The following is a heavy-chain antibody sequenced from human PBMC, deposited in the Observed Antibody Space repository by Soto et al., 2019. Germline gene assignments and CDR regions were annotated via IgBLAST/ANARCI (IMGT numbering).Heavy chain of an antibody. V-gene: IGHV1-69*13. D-gene: IGHD3-22*01. CDR1: GGTFSSYA. J-gene: IGHJ4*02. Sequence: SVKVSCKASGGTFSSYAISWVRQAPGQGLEWMGGIIPIFGTANYAQKFQGRVTITADESTSTAYMELSSLRSEDTAVYYCARGLDYYDSSGYYVGYWGQGTLVTVSS. CDR2: IIPIFGTA. CDR3: ARGLDYYDSSGYYVGY.